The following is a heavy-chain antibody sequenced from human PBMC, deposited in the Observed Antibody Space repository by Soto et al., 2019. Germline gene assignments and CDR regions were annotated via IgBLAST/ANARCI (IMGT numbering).Heavy chain of an antibody. CDR1: GGSFSGYY. J-gene: IGHJ4*02. D-gene: IGHD3-10*01. V-gene: IGHV4-34*01. Sequence: SETLSLTCAVYGGSFSGYYWSWIRQPPGKGLEWTGEINHSGSTNYNPSLKSRVTISVDTSKNQFSLKLSSVTAADTAVYYCARAEYYYGSGSVYYFDYWGQGTLVTVSS. CDR2: INHSGST. CDR3: ARAEYYYGSGSVYYFDY.